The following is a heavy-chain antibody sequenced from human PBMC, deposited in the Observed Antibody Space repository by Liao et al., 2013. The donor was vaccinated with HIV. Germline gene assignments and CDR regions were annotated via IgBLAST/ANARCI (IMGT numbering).Heavy chain of an antibody. Sequence: QVQLQQWGAGLLKPSETLSLTCAVYGGSFSGYYWSWIRQPPEKGLEWIGEIHPSGITNYNPSLKSRVTISVDTSKNQFSVKLSSVTAADTAVYYCARGRAYYYDSSGPKGRFDPWGQGTLVTVSS. CDR2: IHPSGIT. V-gene: IGHV4-34*01. CDR3: ARGRAYYYDSSGPKGRFDP. CDR1: GGSFSGYY. D-gene: IGHD3-22*01. J-gene: IGHJ5*02.